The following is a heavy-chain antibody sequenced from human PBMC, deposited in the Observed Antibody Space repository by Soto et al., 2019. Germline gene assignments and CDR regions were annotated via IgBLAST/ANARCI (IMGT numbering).Heavy chain of an antibody. CDR2: IWYDGSNK. CDR1: GFTFSSYG. CDR3: ARDPVAYCGGDCRTFDY. D-gene: IGHD2-21*02. Sequence: GGSLRLSCAASGFTFSSYGMHWVRQALVKGLEWVAVIWYDGSNKYYADSVKGRFTISRDNSKNTLYLQMNSLRAEDTAVYYCARDPVAYCGGDCRTFDYWGQGT. J-gene: IGHJ4*02. V-gene: IGHV3-33*01.